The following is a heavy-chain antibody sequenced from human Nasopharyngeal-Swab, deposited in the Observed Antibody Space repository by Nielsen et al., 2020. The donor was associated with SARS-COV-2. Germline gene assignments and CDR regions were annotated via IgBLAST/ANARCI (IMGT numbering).Heavy chain of an antibody. J-gene: IGHJ6*03. Sequence: SETLSLTCTVSGGSISSYYWSRIRQPPGKGLEWIGYICYSGSTNYNPSLKSRVTISVDTSKNQFSLKLSSVTAADTAVYYCARDLGRGKRYGYNSDYYYYYMDVWGKGTTVTVSS. CDR3: ARDLGRGKRYGYNSDYYYYYMDV. D-gene: IGHD5-24*01. V-gene: IGHV4-59*01. CDR2: ICYSGST. CDR1: GGSISSYY.